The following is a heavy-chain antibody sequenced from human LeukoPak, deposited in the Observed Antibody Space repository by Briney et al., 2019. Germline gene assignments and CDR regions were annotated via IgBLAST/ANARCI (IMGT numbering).Heavy chain of an antibody. CDR1: GYTFTSYY. D-gene: IGHD2-2*01. Sequence: ASVKVSCKASGYTFTSYYMHWVRQAPGQGREWMGWINPYSGGTNYAQKFQGRVTMTRDTSISTAYMELSRLRSDDTAVYYCVRDRTKYCSSTSCPLDYWGQGTLVTVSS. V-gene: IGHV1-2*02. J-gene: IGHJ4*02. CDR3: VRDRTKYCSSTSCPLDY. CDR2: INPYSGGT.